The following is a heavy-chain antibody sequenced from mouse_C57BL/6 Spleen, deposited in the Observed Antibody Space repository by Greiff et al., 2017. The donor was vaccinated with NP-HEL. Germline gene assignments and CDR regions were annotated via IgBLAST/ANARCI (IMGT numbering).Heavy chain of an antibody. CDR1: GFTFSNYW. D-gene: IGHD2-3*01. CDR3: TEDGYYDYFDY. Sequence: EVKVEESGGGLVQPGGSMKLSCVASGFTFSNYWMNWVRQSPEKGLEWVAQIRLKSDNYATHYAESVKGRFTISRDDSKSSVYLQMNDLRAEDTGIYYCTEDGYYDYFDYWGQGTTLTVSS. J-gene: IGHJ2*01. V-gene: IGHV6-3*01. CDR2: IRLKSDNYAT.